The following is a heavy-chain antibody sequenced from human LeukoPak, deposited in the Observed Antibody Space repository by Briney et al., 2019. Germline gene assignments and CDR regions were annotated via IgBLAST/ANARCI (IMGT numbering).Heavy chain of an antibody. CDR3: AKAGSLSGYYYGHIDY. D-gene: IGHD3-22*01. V-gene: IGHV3-9*01. J-gene: IGHJ4*02. Sequence: PGGSLRLSCAASGFTFDDYAMHWVRQAPGKGLEWVSGISWNSGSIGYADSVKGRFTISRDNAKNSLYLQMNSLRAEDTALYYCAKAGSLSGYYYGHIDYWGQGTLVTVSS. CDR1: GFTFDDYA. CDR2: ISWNSGSI.